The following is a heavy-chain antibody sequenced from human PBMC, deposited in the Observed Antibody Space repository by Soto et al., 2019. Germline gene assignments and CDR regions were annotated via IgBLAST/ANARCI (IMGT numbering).Heavy chain of an antibody. CDR3: ARDLYGDYAPIFGY. V-gene: IGHV3-33*01. J-gene: IGHJ4*02. D-gene: IGHD4-17*01. Sequence: QVQLVESGGGVVQPGRSLRLSCAASGFTFSSYGRHWVRQAPGKGLEWVAVIWYDGSNKYYADSVKGRFTISRDNSKNTLYLQMNSLRAEDTAVYYCARDLYGDYAPIFGYWGQGTLVTVSS. CDR1: GFTFSSYG. CDR2: IWYDGSNK.